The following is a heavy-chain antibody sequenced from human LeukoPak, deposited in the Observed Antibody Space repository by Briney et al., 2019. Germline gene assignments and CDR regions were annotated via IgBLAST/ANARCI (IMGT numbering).Heavy chain of an antibody. V-gene: IGHV4-39*07. CDR1: GGSISSSSYY. J-gene: IGHJ4*02. CDR2: IYYSGGT. Sequence: SETLSLTCTVSGGSISSSSYYWGWIRQPPGKGLEWIGSIYYSGGTYYNPSLKSRVTISVDTSKNQFSLKLSSVTAADTAVYYCARDGDIYGSGSYYYWGQGTLVTVSS. CDR3: ARDGDIYGSGSYYY. D-gene: IGHD3-10*01.